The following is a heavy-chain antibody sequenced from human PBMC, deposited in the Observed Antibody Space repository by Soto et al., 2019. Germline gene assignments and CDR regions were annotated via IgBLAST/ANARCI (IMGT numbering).Heavy chain of an antibody. CDR2: INHSGST. CDR1: GGSFSGYY. D-gene: IGHD4-17*01. V-gene: IGHV4-34*01. J-gene: IGHJ4*02. Sequence: SETLSLTCAVYGGSFSGYYWSWIRQPPGKGLEWIGEINHSGSTNYNPSLKSRVTISVDTSKNQFSLKLSSVTAADTAVYYCARGLMTTVTHGTHLDYWGQGTLVTVSS. CDR3: ARGLMTTVTHGTHLDY.